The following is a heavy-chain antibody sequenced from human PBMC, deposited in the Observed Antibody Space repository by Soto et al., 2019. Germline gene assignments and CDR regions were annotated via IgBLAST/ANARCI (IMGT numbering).Heavy chain of an antibody. V-gene: IGHV5-51*01. Sequence: PGESLKISCKGSGYSFTSYWIGWVRQMPGKGLEWMGIIYPGDSDTRYSPSFQGQVTISADKSISTAYLQWSSLKASDTAMYYCARQFRPEARFGELLGNYYYYMDVWGKGTTVTVSS. D-gene: IGHD3-10*01. CDR3: ARQFRPEARFGELLGNYYYYMDV. CDR1: GYSFTSYW. CDR2: IYPGDSDT. J-gene: IGHJ6*03.